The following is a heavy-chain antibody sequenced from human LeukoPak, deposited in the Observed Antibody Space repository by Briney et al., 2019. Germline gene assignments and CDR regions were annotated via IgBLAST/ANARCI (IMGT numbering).Heavy chain of an antibody. D-gene: IGHD1-7*01. Sequence: SETLSLTXTVSGGSICSWYWTWIRQTAGKGLEWIGRIYGSGSADYNPSLKSRVTMSADTSKNQFSLKVKSVTAADTAVYYCARGFGITGTTVDYWGQGTLVTVSS. CDR2: IYGSGSA. CDR1: GGSICSWY. J-gene: IGHJ4*02. CDR3: ARGFGITGTTVDY. V-gene: IGHV4-4*07.